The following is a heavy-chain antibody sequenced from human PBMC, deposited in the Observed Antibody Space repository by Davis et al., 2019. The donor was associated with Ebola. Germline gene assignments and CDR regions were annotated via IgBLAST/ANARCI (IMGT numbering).Heavy chain of an antibody. CDR1: GYTFTSYG. D-gene: IGHD2-8*01. CDR2: ISAYNGNT. J-gene: IGHJ4*02. V-gene: IGHV1-18*01. Sequence: GESLKISCKGSGYTFTSYGISWVRQAPGQGLEWMGWISAYNGNTNYAQKLQGRVTMTTDTSTSTAYMELSNLRSDDTAIFYCATFEAPNVYCLNSGCYGWGQGTLVTVSS. CDR3: ATFEAPNVYCLNSGCYG.